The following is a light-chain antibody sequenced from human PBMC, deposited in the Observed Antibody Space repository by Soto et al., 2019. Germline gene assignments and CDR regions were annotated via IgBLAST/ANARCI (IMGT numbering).Light chain of an antibody. Sequence: EIVLTQSPGTLSLSPGERATLSCRASQSVSNNYLAWYQQKPGQAPRLLIYGASNRATGIPDRFSGSGSGTDFTLTISRLEPEDFATYYCQQVDSYPRTFGPGTTVEI. CDR3: QQVDSYPRT. CDR2: GAS. J-gene: IGKJ3*01. V-gene: IGKV3-20*01. CDR1: QSVSNNY.